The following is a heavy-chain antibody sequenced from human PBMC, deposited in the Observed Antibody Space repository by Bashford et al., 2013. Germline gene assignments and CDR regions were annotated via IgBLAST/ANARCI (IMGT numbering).Heavy chain of an antibody. CDR2: IDPLDSET. V-gene: IGHV5-10-1*01. Sequence: GESLKISCKGSGYTFTSYWISWVRQMPGKGLEWMGKIDPLDSETNYSPSFEGHVTISVDKSISTAYLQWSSLRASDTAMYYCARQRVPYYFDYWGRGSLVTVSS. J-gene: IGHJ4*02. D-gene: IGHD1-1*01. CDR3: ARQRVPYYFDY. CDR1: GYTFTSYW.